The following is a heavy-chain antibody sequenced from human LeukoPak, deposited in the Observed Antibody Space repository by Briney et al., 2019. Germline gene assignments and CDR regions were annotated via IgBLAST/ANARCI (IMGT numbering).Heavy chain of an antibody. Sequence: AGSLRLSRAASGFTVSSNYMSWVRQAPGKGLEWVSVIYSGGSTYYADSVKGRFTISRDNSKNTLYLQMNSLRAEDTAVYYCARRHEGQRYYFDYWGQGTLVTVSS. CDR1: GFTVSSNY. D-gene: IGHD1-1*01. J-gene: IGHJ4*02. V-gene: IGHV3-66*04. CDR2: IYSGGST. CDR3: ARRHEGQRYYFDY.